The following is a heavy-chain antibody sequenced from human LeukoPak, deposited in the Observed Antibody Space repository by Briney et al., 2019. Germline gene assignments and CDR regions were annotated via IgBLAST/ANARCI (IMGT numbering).Heavy chain of an antibody. CDR1: GYTLTELS. CDR2: FDPEDGET. D-gene: IGHD1-26*01. CDR3: ARVVTRLREGDYYYDMDV. V-gene: IGHV1-24*01. J-gene: IGHJ6*02. Sequence: GASVKVSCKVSGYTLTELSMHWVRQAPGKGLEWMGGFDPEDGETIYAQKFQGRVTMTEDTSTDTAYMELSSLRSEDTAVYYCARVVTRLREGDYYYDMDVWGQGTTVTVSS.